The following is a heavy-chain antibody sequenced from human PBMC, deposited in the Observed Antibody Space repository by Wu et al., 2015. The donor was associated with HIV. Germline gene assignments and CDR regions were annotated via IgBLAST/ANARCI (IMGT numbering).Heavy chain of an antibody. D-gene: IGHD5-24*01. J-gene: IGHJ3*01. CDR3: AREQPVREMATVPRAFDL. CDR1: GGTFKSYD. CDR2: VNPVFPAG. Sequence: QVQLVQSGAEVKKTGSSVKVSCKASGGTFKSYDISWVRQVPGQGLEWMAGVNPVFPAGKYAQKFQDRVSIITDDVTGTVYMELKGLTSEDTAVYFCAREQPVREMATVPRAFDLWGQGTMVIVSS. V-gene: IGHV1-69*05.